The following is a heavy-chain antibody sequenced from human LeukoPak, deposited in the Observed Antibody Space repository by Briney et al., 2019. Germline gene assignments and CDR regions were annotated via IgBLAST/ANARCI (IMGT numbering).Heavy chain of an antibody. Sequence: PGGSLRLSCAASGFTFSGYSMNWVRQAPGKGLEWVSSIGSSSSYIYYADSVKGRFTISRDNAKNSLYLQMNSLRAEDTAVYYCARGGMEADYDILTGPYYFDYWGQGTLVTVSS. D-gene: IGHD3-9*01. V-gene: IGHV3-21*01. CDR3: ARGGMEADYDILTGPYYFDY. CDR1: GFTFSGYS. CDR2: IGSSSSYI. J-gene: IGHJ4*02.